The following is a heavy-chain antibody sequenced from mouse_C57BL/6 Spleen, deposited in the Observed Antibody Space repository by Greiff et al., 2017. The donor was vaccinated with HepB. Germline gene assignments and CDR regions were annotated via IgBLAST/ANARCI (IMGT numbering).Heavy chain of an antibody. V-gene: IGHV1-26*01. Sequence: EVQLQQSGPELVKPGASVKISCKASGYTFTDYYMNWVKQSHGKSLEWIGDINPNNGGTSYNQKFKGKATLTVDKSSSTAYMELRSLTSEDSAVYYCARRGTVVAPFDYWGQGTTLTVSS. J-gene: IGHJ2*01. CDR3: ARRGTVVAPFDY. CDR2: INPNNGGT. CDR1: GYTFTDYY. D-gene: IGHD1-1*01.